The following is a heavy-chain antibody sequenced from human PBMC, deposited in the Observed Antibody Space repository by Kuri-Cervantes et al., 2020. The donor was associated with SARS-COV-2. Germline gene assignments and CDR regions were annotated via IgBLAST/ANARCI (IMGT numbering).Heavy chain of an antibody. D-gene: IGHD3-22*01. J-gene: IGHJ3*02. CDR1: GFTFGDYA. CDR2: VRGKANNYAT. CDR3: AKAFDSSGYYQFYNAFDI. V-gene: IGHV3-73*01. Sequence: GESLKISCTASGFTFGDYAMSWVRQAPGKGLEWVGRVRGKANNYATAYAASVKGRFTISRDDSKNMAYLQMNSLKTEDTAVYYCAKAFDSSGYYQFYNAFDIWGQGTMVTVSS.